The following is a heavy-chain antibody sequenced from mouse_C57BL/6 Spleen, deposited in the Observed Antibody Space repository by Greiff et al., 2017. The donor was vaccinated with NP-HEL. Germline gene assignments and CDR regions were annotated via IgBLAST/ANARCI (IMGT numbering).Heavy chain of an antibody. J-gene: IGHJ4*01. CDR2: INPSTGGT. D-gene: IGHD2-4*01. CDR1: GYSFTGYY. Sequence: EVQLQQSGPELVKPGASVKISCKASGYSFTGYYMNWVKQSPEKSLEWIGEINPSTGGTTYNQKFKAKATLTVDKSSSTAYMQLKSLTSEDSAVYYCARPTMITNYYAMDYWGQGTSVTVSS. CDR3: ARPTMITNYYAMDY. V-gene: IGHV1-42*01.